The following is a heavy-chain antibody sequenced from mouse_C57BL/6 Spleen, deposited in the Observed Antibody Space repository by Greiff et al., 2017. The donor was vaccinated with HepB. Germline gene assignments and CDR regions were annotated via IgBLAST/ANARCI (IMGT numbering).Heavy chain of an antibody. CDR2: IDPSDSET. Sequence: VQLQQPGAELVRPGSSVKLSCKASGYTFTSYWMHWVKQRPIQGLEWIGNIDPSDSETHYNQKFKDKATLTVDKSSSTAYMQLSSLTSEDSAVYYCARLQTAQATLGYAMDYWGQGTSVTVSS. D-gene: IGHD3-2*02. J-gene: IGHJ4*01. V-gene: IGHV1-52*01. CDR3: ARLQTAQATLGYAMDY. CDR1: GYTFTSYW.